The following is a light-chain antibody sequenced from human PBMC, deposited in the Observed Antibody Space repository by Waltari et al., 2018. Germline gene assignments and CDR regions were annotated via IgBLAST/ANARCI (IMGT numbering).Light chain of an antibody. CDR2: GAS. Sequence: EIVLTQSPGTLSLSSGERASLSCRARQSVSSSYLAWYQQKPGQAPRLLIYGASTRATDIADRFSGSGSGTDFTLTISRLEPEDFAVYYCLHCGGSPPYTFGQGTKLEI. CDR3: LHCGGSPPYT. CDR1: QSVSSSY. V-gene: IGKV3-20*01. J-gene: IGKJ2*01.